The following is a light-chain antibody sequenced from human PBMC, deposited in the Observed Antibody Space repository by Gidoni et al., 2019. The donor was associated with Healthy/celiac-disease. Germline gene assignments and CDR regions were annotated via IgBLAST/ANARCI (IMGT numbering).Light chain of an antibody. CDR3: QQYGSSPPSWT. Sequence: EIVLTQSPGTLSLSPGERATLSCRASQRVSSSYLAWYQQKPGQAPRLLIYGASSRATGIPDRFSGSGSGTDFTLTISRLEPEDFAVYYCQQYGSSPPSWTFGQGTKVEIK. CDR1: QRVSSSY. J-gene: IGKJ1*01. V-gene: IGKV3-20*01. CDR2: GAS.